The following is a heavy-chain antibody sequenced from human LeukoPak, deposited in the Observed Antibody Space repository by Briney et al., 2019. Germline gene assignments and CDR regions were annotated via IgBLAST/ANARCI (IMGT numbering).Heavy chain of an antibody. CDR3: ARAPKDGYSGYDFEYYYYGMDV. D-gene: IGHD5-12*01. V-gene: IGHV1-58*01. CDR2: IVVGSGNT. Sequence: SVKVSCKASGFTFTSSAVQWVRQARGQRLEWIGWIVVGSGNTNYAQKFQERVTITRDMSTSTAYMELSSLRSEDTAVYYCARAPKDGYSGYDFEYYYYGMDVWGQGTTVTVSS. J-gene: IGHJ6*02. CDR1: GFTFTSSA.